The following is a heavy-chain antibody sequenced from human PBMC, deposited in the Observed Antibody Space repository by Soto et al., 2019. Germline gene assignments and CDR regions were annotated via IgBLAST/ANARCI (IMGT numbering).Heavy chain of an antibody. V-gene: IGHV4-59*08. J-gene: IGHJ5*02. CDR2: IYYTGST. D-gene: IGHD3-3*01. Sequence: ETLSLTCTVSGGSFSSYYWSWIRQPPGKGLEWIGYIYYTGSTNYNPSLKSRVTISVDTSKNQFSLNLSSVTAADTAVYYCARSEGPLDDCWSGYSENWFDPWGQGALVTVSS. CDR1: GGSFSSYY. CDR3: ARSEGPLDDCWSGYSENWFDP.